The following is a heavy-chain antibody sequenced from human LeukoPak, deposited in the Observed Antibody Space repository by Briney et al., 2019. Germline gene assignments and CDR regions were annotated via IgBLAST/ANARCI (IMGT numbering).Heavy chain of an antibody. V-gene: IGHV1-8*03. Sequence: ASVKVSCKASGYTFTNYDINWVRQATGQGLEWMGWMNPNSGNTGYAQKFQGRVTITRNTSISTAYMELSSLRSEDTSVYYCARGVVVPAAMSYYYYYYMDVWGKGTTVTISS. J-gene: IGHJ6*03. D-gene: IGHD2-2*01. CDR1: GYTFTNYD. CDR3: ARGVVVPAAMSYYYYYYMDV. CDR2: MNPNSGNT.